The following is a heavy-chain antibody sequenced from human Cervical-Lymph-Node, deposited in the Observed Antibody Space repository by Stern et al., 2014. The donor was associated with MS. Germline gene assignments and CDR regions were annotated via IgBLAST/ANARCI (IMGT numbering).Heavy chain of an antibody. D-gene: IGHD2-15*01. CDR1: GFTFSHFA. CDR2: ISNDGAKE. Sequence: DQLVESGGGLVQPGRSLRLSCAPSGFTFSHFALHWVRQSPGKGLEWVAFISNDGAKEYYADSVKGRFTISRDNSNNTLYLQMTSMRTEDTAMYFCARERGYCSDGRCHPYYFDYWGQGTLVTVSS. CDR3: ARERGYCSDGRCHPYYFDY. V-gene: IGHV3-30-3*01. J-gene: IGHJ4*02.